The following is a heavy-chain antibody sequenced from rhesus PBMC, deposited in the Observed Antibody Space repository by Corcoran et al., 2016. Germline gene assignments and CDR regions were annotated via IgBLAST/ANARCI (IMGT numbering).Heavy chain of an antibody. J-gene: IGHJ4*01. D-gene: IGHD3-16*01. Sequence: EVQLVESGGGLAKPGGSLRLSCAASGSTFSSYWMNWVRQTPGKGLEWISAINSGGGSTYYADSVKGRFTISRDNSRNTLSLQLNSLRAEDTAVYYCAKDLSPTYYYSGSYDPFDYWGQGVLVTVSS. CDR2: INSGGGST. V-gene: IGHV3S42*01. CDR3: AKDLSPTYYYSGSYDPFDY. CDR1: GSTFSSYW.